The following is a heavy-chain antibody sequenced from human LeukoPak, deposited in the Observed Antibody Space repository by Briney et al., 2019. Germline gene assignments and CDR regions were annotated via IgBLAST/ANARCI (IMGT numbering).Heavy chain of an antibody. D-gene: IGHD2-21*02. V-gene: IGHV3-23*01. J-gene: IGHJ6*02. CDR1: GFTFNNYA. Sequence: PGGSQRLSCAASGFTFNNYAMSWVRQAPGKGLEWVSGISGSGGSTYYADSVKGRFTISRDNSKNTVYLQMNSLRAEDTALYYCARERDGYCGGDCYYYYGMDVWGQGTTVTVSS. CDR3: ARERDGYCGGDCYYYYGMDV. CDR2: ISGSGGST.